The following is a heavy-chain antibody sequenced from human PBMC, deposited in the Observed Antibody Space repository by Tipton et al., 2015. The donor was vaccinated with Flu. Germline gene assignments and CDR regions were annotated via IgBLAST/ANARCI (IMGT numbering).Heavy chain of an antibody. CDR3: ARGRRNPLSPYCSGGSCSRSARLNWFAP. CDR2: INHSGST. J-gene: IGHJ5*02. D-gene: IGHD2-15*01. Sequence: TLSLTCAVYGGSFSGYYWSWIRQPPGKGLEWIGEINHSGSTNYNPSLKSRVTISVDTSKNQFSLKLSSVTAADTAVYYCARGRRNPLSPYCSGGSCSRSARLNWFAPWGQGTLVTVSS. V-gene: IGHV4-34*01. CDR1: GGSFSGYY.